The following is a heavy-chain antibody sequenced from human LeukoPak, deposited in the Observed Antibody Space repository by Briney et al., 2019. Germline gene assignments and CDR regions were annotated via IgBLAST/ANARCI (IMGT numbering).Heavy chain of an antibody. V-gene: IGHV3-48*04. J-gene: IGHJ6*04. CDR3: AELGITMIGGV. CDR2: ISSSGSTI. CDR1: GFTFSSYW. Sequence: TGGSLRLSWAASGFTFSSYWMSWVRQAPGKGLEWVSYISSSGSTIYYADSVKGRFTISRDNAKNSLYLQMNSLRAEDTAVYYCAELGITMIGGVWGKGTTVTISS. D-gene: IGHD3-10*02.